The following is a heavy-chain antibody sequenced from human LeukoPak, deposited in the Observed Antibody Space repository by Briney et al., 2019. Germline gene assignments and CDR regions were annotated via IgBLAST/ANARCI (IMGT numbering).Heavy chain of an antibody. CDR2: IIPILGIA. D-gene: IGHD2-21*02. CDR1: GGTFSSYA. V-gene: IGHV1-69*04. J-gene: IGHJ3*02. Sequence: SVKVSCKASGGTFSSYAISWVRQVPGQGLEWMGRIIPILGIANYAQKFQGRVTITADKSTSTAYMELSSLRSEDTAVYYCARGSGGGDPWSPELNAFDIWGQGTMVTVSS. CDR3: ARGSGGGDPWSPELNAFDI.